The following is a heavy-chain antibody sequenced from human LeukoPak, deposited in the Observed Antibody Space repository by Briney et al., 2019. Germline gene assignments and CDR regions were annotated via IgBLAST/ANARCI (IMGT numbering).Heavy chain of an antibody. CDR1: GYSFTSYW. D-gene: IGHD3-22*01. V-gene: IGHV5-51*01. J-gene: IGHJ4*02. CDR3: ARHPNYYDSSGYYYAPVDY. CDR2: IYPGDSDT. Sequence: GESLKISCKGSGYSFTSYWIGWVRQMPGKGLEWMGIIYPGDSDTRYSPSFQGQVTISADKSISTAYLQWSSLKASDTAMYYCARHPNYYDSSGYYYAPVDYWGQGILVTVSS.